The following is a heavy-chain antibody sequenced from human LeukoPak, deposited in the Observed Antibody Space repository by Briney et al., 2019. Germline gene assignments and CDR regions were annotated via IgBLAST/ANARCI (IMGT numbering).Heavy chain of an antibody. Sequence: ASVKVSCKASGYTFTGNFMHWVRQAPGQGLEWMGWINPNSGGTNYAQKFQGRVTMTRDTSISTAYMELSRLRSDDTAVYYCAREEDGFGVVVVAATYHYWGQGTLVTVSS. CDR1: GYTFTGNF. V-gene: IGHV1-2*02. CDR3: AREEDGFGVVVVAATYHY. J-gene: IGHJ4*02. D-gene: IGHD2-15*01. CDR2: INPNSGGT.